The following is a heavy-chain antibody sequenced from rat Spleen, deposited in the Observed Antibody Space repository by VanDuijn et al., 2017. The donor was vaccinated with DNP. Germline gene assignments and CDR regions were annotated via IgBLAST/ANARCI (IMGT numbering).Heavy chain of an antibody. J-gene: IGHJ3*01. D-gene: IGHD1-6*01. Sequence: EVQLVESGGGLVQPGRSLKLSCAASGFTFSNYGMAWVRQTPTKGLEWVASISSDGGSSFYRDSVKGRFTISRDNAKSSLYLQMNSLRSEDTATYYCAKGMYTTGWGAYWGQGTLVTVSS. CDR2: ISSDGGSS. CDR1: GFTFSNYG. V-gene: IGHV5-20*01. CDR3: AKGMYTTGWGAY.